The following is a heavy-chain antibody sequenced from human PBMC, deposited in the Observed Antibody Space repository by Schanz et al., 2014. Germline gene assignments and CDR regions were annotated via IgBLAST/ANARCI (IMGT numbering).Heavy chain of an antibody. CDR3: VSQTGSPNY. CDR1: GFSFGNYG. V-gene: IGHV3-23*04. J-gene: IGHJ4*02. D-gene: IGHD6-13*01. Sequence: EVQLVESGGGLVKPGGSLRLSCEASGFSFGNYGMGWVRQAPGKGLEWVSGFDAHDGRAYYADSAKGRFTISRDNSKSTLYVEMNSLRVEDTAVYFCVSQTGSPNYWGQGTLVTVSS. CDR2: FDAHDGRA.